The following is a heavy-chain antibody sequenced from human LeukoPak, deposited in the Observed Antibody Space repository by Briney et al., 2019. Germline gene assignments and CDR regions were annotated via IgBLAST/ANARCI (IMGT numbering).Heavy chain of an antibody. V-gene: IGHV3-7*01. CDR1: GFTFSSYW. D-gene: IGHD3-9*01. CDR3: ARGWGYYDILTGYYMGGNYFDY. Sequence: GGSLRLSCAASGFTFSSYWMSWVRQAPGKGLEWVANIKQDGSEKYYVDSVKGRFTISRDNAKNSLYLQMNSLRAEDTAVYYCARGWGYYDILTGYYMGGNYFDYWGQGTLVTVSS. CDR2: IKQDGSEK. J-gene: IGHJ4*02.